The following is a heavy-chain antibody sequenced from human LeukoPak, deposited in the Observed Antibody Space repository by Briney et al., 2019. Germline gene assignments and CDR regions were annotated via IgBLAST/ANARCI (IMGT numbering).Heavy chain of an antibody. Sequence: NPSETLSLTCTVSGGSISSYYWSWIRQPPGKGLEWIGYVFYTGYTHYNPSLKSRVTISVDRSKNQFSLKLRSVTAADTAVYYCARVTGYIIEDYFDSWGQGTLVTVSS. CDR3: ARVTGYIIEDYFDS. J-gene: IGHJ4*02. V-gene: IGHV4-59*01. CDR1: GGSISSYY. CDR2: VFYTGYT. D-gene: IGHD3-10*01.